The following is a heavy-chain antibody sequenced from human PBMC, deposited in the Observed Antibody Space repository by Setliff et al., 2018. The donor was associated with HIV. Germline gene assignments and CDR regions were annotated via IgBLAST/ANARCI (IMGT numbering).Heavy chain of an antibody. D-gene: IGHD3-22*01. CDR3: ARHSGLGGYYSPFDY. J-gene: IGHJ4*02. CDR1: GGSVSDTSYY. V-gene: IGHV4-39*01. CDR2: VYYSGGT. Sequence: SETLSLTCTVSGGSVSDTSYYWGWIRQPPGKGLEWLANVYYSGGTYYNPSLNSRVTISVDTSRNQFSLKLSSVTAADTTVYYCARHSGLGGYYSPFDYWGPGTLVTVS.